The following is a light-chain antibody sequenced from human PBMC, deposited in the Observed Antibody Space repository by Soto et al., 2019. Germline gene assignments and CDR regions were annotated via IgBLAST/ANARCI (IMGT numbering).Light chain of an antibody. CDR2: DIS. CDR3: QQYGNSPWA. Sequence: EIVMTQSPATLSVSPGERATLSCRASQSVSSNLAWCQQKPGRTPRLLIHDISRRATGTPDRFSGSGSGTDFTLTISRLEPEDFAVYYCQQYGNSPWAFGQGTKV. CDR1: QSVSSN. J-gene: IGKJ1*01. V-gene: IGKV3-20*01.